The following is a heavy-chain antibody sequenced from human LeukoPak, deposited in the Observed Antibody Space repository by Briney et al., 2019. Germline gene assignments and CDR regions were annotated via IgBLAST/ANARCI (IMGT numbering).Heavy chain of an antibody. D-gene: IGHD6-13*01. Sequence: PSETLSLTCAVSGGSISSSNWWSWVRQPPGKGLEWIGEIYHSGSTNYNPSLKSRVTISVDKSKNQFSLKLSSVTAADTAVYYCARVPPSYSSSWYDVLRKNWFDPWGQGTLVTVSS. CDR2: IYHSGST. CDR3: ARVPPSYSSSWYDVLRKNWFDP. V-gene: IGHV4-4*02. J-gene: IGHJ5*02. CDR1: GGSISSSNW.